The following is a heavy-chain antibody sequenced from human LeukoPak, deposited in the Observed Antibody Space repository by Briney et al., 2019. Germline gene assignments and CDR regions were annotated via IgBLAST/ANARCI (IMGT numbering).Heavy chain of an antibody. V-gene: IGHV1-2*02. CDR3: ARGRPSSSTSCIAV. Sequence: ASGKVSCKASGYTFTGYYMHWVRQAPGQGLEWMGWINPNSGGTNYAQKFQGRVTMTRDTSISTAYMELSRLRSDDTAVYYCARGRPSSSTSCIAVWGKGTTVTVSS. D-gene: IGHD2-2*01. CDR2: INPNSGGT. J-gene: IGHJ6*04. CDR1: GYTFTGYY.